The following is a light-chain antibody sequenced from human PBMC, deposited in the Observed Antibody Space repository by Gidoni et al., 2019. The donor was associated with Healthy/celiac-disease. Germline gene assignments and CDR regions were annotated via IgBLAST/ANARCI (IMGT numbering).Light chain of an antibody. V-gene: IGKV2-28*01. CDR1: QSLLHSNGYNY. Sequence: DIVMTQSPLSLPVTPGEPASISCRSSQSLLHSNGYNYLDWYLQKPGQSPQLLIYLGSNRASGVPDRFSGSGSGTDFTLKISRVEAEDVGVYYCMQALQTPIXXXQGTRLEI. CDR3: MQALQTPIX. CDR2: LGS. J-gene: IGKJ5*01.